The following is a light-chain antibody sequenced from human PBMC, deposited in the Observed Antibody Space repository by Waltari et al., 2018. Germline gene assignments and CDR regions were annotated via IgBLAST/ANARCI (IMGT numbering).Light chain of an antibody. V-gene: IGLV1-47*01. CDR2: TGD. J-gene: IGLJ3*02. CDR3: AAWDDSLSGRV. CDR1: SSNIGSNY. Sequence: QSVLTQPPSASGTPGQRVTISCSGSSSNIGSNYVYWYQQLPGTAPKLLIYTGDQRPSGVPARFSGSKVGTSAPLAISGLRSEDEADYYCAAWDDSLSGRVFGGGTKLTVL.